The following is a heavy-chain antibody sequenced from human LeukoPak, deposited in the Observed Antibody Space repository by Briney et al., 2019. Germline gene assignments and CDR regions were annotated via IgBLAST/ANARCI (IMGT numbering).Heavy chain of an antibody. CDR2: VYTGGIT. CDR1: GFTVSSSY. CDR3: ARGSYCSSTSCYMAIDY. V-gene: IGHV3-53*01. J-gene: IGHJ4*02. D-gene: IGHD2-2*02. Sequence: GGSLKLSCAASGFTVSSSYMSWVRQAPGKGLEWVSVVYTGGITYYADSVKGRFTISRDNSKNTLYLQMNSLRAEDTAVYYCARGSYCSSTSCYMAIDYWGQGTLVTVSS.